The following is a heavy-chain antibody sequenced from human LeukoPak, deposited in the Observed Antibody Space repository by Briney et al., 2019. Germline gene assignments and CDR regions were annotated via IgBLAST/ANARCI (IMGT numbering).Heavy chain of an antibody. CDR3: ARGKYSSSWYEGWFDP. CDR2: INHSGST. Sequence: SEILSLTCTVSGGSISSYYWSWIRQPPGKGLEWIGEINHSGSTNYNPSLKSRVTISVDTSKNQFSLKLSSVTAADTAVYYCARGKYSSSWYEGWFDPWGQGTLVTVSS. J-gene: IGHJ5*02. V-gene: IGHV4-34*01. D-gene: IGHD6-13*01. CDR1: GGSISSYY.